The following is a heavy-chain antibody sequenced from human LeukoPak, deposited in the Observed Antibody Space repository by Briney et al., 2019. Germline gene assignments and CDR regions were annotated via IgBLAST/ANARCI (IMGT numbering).Heavy chain of an antibody. CDR2: IGTAGDT. V-gene: IGHV3-13*01. D-gene: IGHD3-3*01. CDR1: GFTFSSYD. J-gene: IGHJ5*02. CDR3: ARDAHSYDFWSGYYSDWFDP. Sequence: GGSLRLSCAASGFTFSSYDMHWVRHATGKGLEWVSAIGTAGDTYYPGSVKGRFTISRENAKNSLYLQMNSLRAGDTAVYYCARDAHSYDFWSGYYSDWFDPWGQGTLVTVSS.